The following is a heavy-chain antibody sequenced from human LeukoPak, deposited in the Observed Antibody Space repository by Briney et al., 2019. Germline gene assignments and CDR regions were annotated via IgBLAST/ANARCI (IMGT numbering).Heavy chain of an antibody. V-gene: IGHV6-1*01. CDR1: GDTVSSNSAA. J-gene: IGHJ6*03. Sequence: SQTLSLTCAISGDTVSSNSAAWNWISQSPSRGLEWLGSTYCGNKYYTENVVCVETRITNTPNTSKNQFTLQLNSVTPEDTAVYYCARGLYCGSYAPRHYYYYMDVWGKGTTVTVSS. D-gene: IGHD1-26*01. CDR2: TYCGNKYYT. CDR3: ARGLYCGSYAPRHYYYYMDV.